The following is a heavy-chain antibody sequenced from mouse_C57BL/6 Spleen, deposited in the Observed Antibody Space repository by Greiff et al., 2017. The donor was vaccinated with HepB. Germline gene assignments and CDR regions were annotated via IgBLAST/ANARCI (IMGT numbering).Heavy chain of an antibody. J-gene: IGHJ1*03. CDR2: IHPNSGST. D-gene: IGHD1-1*01. CDR3: ARSLYYYGTWYFDV. CDR1: GYTFTSYW. V-gene: IGHV1-64*01. Sequence: VQLQQPGAELVKPGASVKLSCKASGYTFTSYWMHWVKQRPGQGLEWIGMIHPNSGSTNYNEKFKSKATLTVDKSSSTAYMQLSSLTSEDSAVYYCARSLYYYGTWYFDVWGTGTTVTVSS.